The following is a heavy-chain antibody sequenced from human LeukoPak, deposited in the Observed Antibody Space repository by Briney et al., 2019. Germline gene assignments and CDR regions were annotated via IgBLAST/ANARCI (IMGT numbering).Heavy chain of an antibody. CDR2: ISSSSSYI. V-gene: IGHV3-21*04. D-gene: IGHD6-19*01. Sequence: GGSLRLSCAASGFTFSSYSMNWVRQAPGKGLEWVSSISSSSSYIYYADSVKGRFTISRDNSKNTLYLQMHSLRAEDTAVYYCAKASSGWYFDYWGQGTLVTVSS. CDR3: AKASSGWYFDY. J-gene: IGHJ4*02. CDR1: GFTFSSYS.